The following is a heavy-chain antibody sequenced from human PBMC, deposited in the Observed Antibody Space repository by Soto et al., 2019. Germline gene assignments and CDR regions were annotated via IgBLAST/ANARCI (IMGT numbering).Heavy chain of an antibody. D-gene: IGHD5-12*01. CDR3: ARAQRGYSGY. CDR2: IYYSGST. V-gene: IGHV4-30-4*01. CDR1: VGSMNSGDYY. J-gene: IGHJ4*02. Sequence: SSTLSITCTVSVGSMNSGDYYWSWISQPPGKGLEWIGYIYYSGSTYYNPSLKSRVTISVDTSKNQFSLKLSSVTAADTAVYYCARAQRGYSGYWGQGTLVTVSS.